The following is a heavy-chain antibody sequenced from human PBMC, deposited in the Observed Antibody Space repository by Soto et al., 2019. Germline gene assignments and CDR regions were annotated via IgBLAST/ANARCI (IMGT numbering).Heavy chain of an antibody. CDR3: ARDEGEQLESNGMDV. J-gene: IGHJ6*02. Sequence: PSETLSLTCTVSGGSISSYYLSWIRQPPGKGLEWIGYIYYSGSTNYNPSLKSRVTISVDTSKNQFSLKLSSVTAADTAVYYCARDEGEQLESNGMDVWGQGTTVTVSS. CDR2: IYYSGST. V-gene: IGHV4-59*01. CDR1: GGSISSYY. D-gene: IGHD6-6*01.